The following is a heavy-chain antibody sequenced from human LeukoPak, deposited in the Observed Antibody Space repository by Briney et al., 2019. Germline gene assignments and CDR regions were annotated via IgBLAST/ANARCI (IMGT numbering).Heavy chain of an antibody. D-gene: IGHD3-16*02. CDR3: ASLDDYVWGSYRAPGFDY. J-gene: IGHJ4*02. CDR2: ISGSGGST. V-gene: IGHV3-23*01. CDR1: GFTFSSYA. Sequence: GGSLRLSCAASGFTFSSYAMSWVRQAPGKGLEWVSAISGSGGSTYYADSVKGRFTISRDNSKNTLYLQMNSLRAEDTAVYYCASLDDYVWGSYRAPGFDYWGQGTLVTVSS.